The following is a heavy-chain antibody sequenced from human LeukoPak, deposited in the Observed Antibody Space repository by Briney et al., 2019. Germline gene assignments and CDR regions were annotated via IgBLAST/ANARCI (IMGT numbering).Heavy chain of an antibody. CDR3: ARPVSGY. Sequence: PSETLSLTCTVSGGSISSYYWSWIRQPPGKGLEWIGYIYYSGSTNYNPSLKSRVTISVDTSKNQFSLKLSSVTAADTAMYYCARPVSGYWGQGTLVTVSS. J-gene: IGHJ4*02. D-gene: IGHD1-14*01. CDR1: GGSISSYY. CDR2: IYYSGST. V-gene: IGHV4-59*01.